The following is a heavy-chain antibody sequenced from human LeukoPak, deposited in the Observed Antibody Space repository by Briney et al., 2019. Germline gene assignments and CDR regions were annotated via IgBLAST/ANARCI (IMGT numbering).Heavy chain of an antibody. V-gene: IGHV3-21*01. CDR2: ISSSSSYI. CDR3: ARALAGGSCYLCYYYYMDV. CDR1: GFTFSSYT. J-gene: IGHJ6*03. D-gene: IGHD2-15*01. Sequence: GGSLRLSCAASGFTFSSYTMNWVRQAPGKGLEWVSSISSSSSYIYYADSVKGRFTISRDNAKNSLYLQMNSLRAEDTSVYYCARALAGGSCYLCYYYYMDVWGKGTTVTVSS.